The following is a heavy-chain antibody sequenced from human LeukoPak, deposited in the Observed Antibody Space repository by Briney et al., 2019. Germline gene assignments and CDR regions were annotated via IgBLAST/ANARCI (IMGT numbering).Heavy chain of an antibody. V-gene: IGHV4-59*02. CDR1: GVSVTSYF. Sequence: SETLSLTCSVSGVSVTSYFWSWIRQPPGKGLEWIGHVYYSGSTNYNPSLKSRVTILIDTSENQFSLKLSSVTAADTAVYYCARGPYDSSGYYLSLNWGQGTLVTVSS. J-gene: IGHJ4*02. D-gene: IGHD3-22*01. CDR3: ARGPYDSSGYYLSLN. CDR2: VYYSGST.